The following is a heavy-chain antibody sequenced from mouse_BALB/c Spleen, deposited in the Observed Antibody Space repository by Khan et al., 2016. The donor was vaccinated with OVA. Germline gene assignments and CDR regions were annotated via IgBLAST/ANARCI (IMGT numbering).Heavy chain of an antibody. Sequence: QVRLQQSGPGLVQLSQSLSITCTVSGFSLTTYGVHWVRQSPGKGLEWLGVIWSGGTTDYSAAFISRLSITKDNSKSQVFFKMNSLQANDTAIYYWARNYDYDEGLAYWGQGTLVTVSA. D-gene: IGHD2-4*01. CDR1: GFSLTTYG. V-gene: IGHV2-2*02. CDR2: IWSGGTT. CDR3: ARNYDYDEGLAY. J-gene: IGHJ3*01.